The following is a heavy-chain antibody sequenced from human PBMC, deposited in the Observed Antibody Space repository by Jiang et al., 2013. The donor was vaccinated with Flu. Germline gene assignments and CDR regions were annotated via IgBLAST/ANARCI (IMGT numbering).Heavy chain of an antibody. D-gene: IGHD5-24*01. Sequence: GPGLVKPSETLSLTCTVSGGSISSSSYYWGWIRQPPGKGLEWIGSIYYSGSTYYNPSLKSRVTISVDTSKNQFSLKLSSVTAADTAVYYCAASDGGDGYNDSPDYWGQGTLVTVSS. V-gene: IGHV4-39*01. CDR1: GGSISSSSYY. CDR2: IYYSGST. CDR3: AASDGGDGYNDSPDY. J-gene: IGHJ4*02.